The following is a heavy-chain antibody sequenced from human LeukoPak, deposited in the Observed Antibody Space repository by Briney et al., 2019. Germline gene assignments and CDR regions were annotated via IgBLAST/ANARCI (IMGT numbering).Heavy chain of an antibody. CDR3: ARVVDTHFDY. CDR1: GFXFSSYW. D-gene: IGHD5-18*01. V-gene: IGHV3-74*01. J-gene: IGHJ4*02. CDR2: IKSDGSTT. Sequence: GGSLRLSCAASGFXFSSYWMHWVRQAPGKGRVWVSRIKSDGSTTTYADSVKGRFTISRDNAKNTLYLQMNSLRAEDTAVYYCARVVDTHFDYWGQGTLVTVSS.